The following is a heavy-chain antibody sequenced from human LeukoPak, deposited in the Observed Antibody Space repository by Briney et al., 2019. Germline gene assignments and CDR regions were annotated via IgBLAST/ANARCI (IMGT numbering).Heavy chain of an antibody. J-gene: IGHJ4*02. CDR3: ARDATDYYDSSGYYYNYFDY. V-gene: IGHV1-69*05. CDR1: GGTFSSYA. Sequence: SVKVSCNASGGTFSSYAISWVRQAPGQGLEWMGGIIPIFGTANYAQKFQGRVTITTDESTSTAYMELSSLRSEDTAVYYCARDATDYYDSSGYYYNYFDYWGQGTLVTVSS. D-gene: IGHD3-22*01. CDR2: IIPIFGTA.